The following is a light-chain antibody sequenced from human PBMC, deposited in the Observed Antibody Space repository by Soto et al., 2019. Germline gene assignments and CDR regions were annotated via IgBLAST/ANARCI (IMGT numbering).Light chain of an antibody. Sequence: QSALTQPASVSGSPGQSITISCTGTSSDVGGYDFVSWYQQHPGKAPKLIIYEVSNRPSGVSNRFSGSKSGNTASLTISGLQAEDEAEYYCSSYTSYYILGLFGRGTQLTVL. CDR3: SSYTSYYILGL. J-gene: IGLJ2*01. CDR2: EVS. CDR1: SSDVGGYDF. V-gene: IGLV2-14*01.